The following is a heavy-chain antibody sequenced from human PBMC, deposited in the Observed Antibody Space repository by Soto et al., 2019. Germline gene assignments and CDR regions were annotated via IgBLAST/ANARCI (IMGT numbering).Heavy chain of an antibody. J-gene: IGHJ4*02. D-gene: IGHD6-19*01. CDR1: GFTFSDYA. V-gene: IGHV3-30*18. CDR3: AKGGRQWLVTSDFNH. Sequence: VQLVESGGGVVQPGRSLRLSCAASGFTFSDYAMHWVRQAPGMGLEWVAVVSHDGRNTHYADSVKGRFTISRDSSKNTVSMEMTSLRAEDTAVHYCAKGGRQWLVTSDFNHWGQGALLTVSS. CDR2: VSHDGRNT.